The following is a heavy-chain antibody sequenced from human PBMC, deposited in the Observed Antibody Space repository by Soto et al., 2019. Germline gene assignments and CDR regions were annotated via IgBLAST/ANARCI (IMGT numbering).Heavy chain of an antibody. Sequence: PSETLSLTCSVSGGSINSSSYFWGLVRQPPGKGLEWIGSIYYSGSTYYNPSLRSRVTISVDTSKNQFSLKLSSVTAADTAVFYCTRHYSSGSRNWFDPWGQGTLVTVSS. CDR3: TRHYSSGSRNWFDP. V-gene: IGHV4-39*01. CDR1: GGSINSSSYF. CDR2: IYYSGST. D-gene: IGHD6-19*01. J-gene: IGHJ5*02.